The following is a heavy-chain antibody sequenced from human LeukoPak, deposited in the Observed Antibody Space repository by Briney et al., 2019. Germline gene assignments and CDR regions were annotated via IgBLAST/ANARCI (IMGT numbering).Heavy chain of an antibody. CDR3: ARAGLLRYVDWRDNWFDP. V-gene: IGHV4-30-4*01. CDR1: GGSISSGDYY. Sequence: SQTLSLTCTVSGGSISSGDYYWSWIRQPPGKGLEWIGYIYYSGSTYYNPSLKSRVTISVDTSKSQFSLKLSSVTAADTAVYYCARAGLLRYVDWRDNWFDPWGQGTLVTVSS. D-gene: IGHD3-9*01. CDR2: IYYSGST. J-gene: IGHJ5*02.